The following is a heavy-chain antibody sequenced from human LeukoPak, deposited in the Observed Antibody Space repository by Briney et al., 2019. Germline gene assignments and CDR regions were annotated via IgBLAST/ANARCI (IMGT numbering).Heavy chain of an antibody. V-gene: IGHV4-34*01. Sequence: LQTLSLTCAVYGGSFSGYYWSWIRQPPGKGLEWIGEVNHSGSTNYNPSLKSRVTMSVDTSKNQFSLKLSSVTAADTAAYYCARGGGSSSAGSDNWFDPWGQGTLVTVSS. CDR3: ARGGGSSSAGSDNWFDP. J-gene: IGHJ5*02. CDR2: VNHSGST. D-gene: IGHD6-6*01. CDR1: GGSFSGYY.